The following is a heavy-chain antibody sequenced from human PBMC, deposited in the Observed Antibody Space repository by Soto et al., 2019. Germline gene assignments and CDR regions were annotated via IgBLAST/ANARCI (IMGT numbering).Heavy chain of an antibody. CDR1: GGSFSGYY. D-gene: IGHD6-6*01. CDR3: ARGRRRGGLKQLVDY. J-gene: IGHJ4*02. V-gene: IGHV4-34*01. Sequence: QVQLQQWGAGLLKPSETLSLTCAVYGGSFSGYYWSWIRQPPGKGLEWIGEINHSGSTNYNPSLKSRVTISVDTSKNQCSLKLSSVTAADTAVYYCARGRRRGGLKQLVDYWGQGTLVTVSS. CDR2: INHSGST.